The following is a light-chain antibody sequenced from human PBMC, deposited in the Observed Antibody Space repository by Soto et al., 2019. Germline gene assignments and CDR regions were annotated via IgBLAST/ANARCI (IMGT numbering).Light chain of an antibody. J-gene: IGLJ2*01. V-gene: IGLV2-8*01. CDR3: SPYAGSNVVV. CDR2: EVS. CDR1: SSDVGGYNY. Sequence: QSVLTQPPSASGSPGQSVTISCTGTSSDVGGYNYVSWYQQHPGKAPKLMISEVSKRPSGVPDRFSGSKSGNTASLTVSGLQAEDEADYYCSPYAGSNVVVFGGGTKLTVL.